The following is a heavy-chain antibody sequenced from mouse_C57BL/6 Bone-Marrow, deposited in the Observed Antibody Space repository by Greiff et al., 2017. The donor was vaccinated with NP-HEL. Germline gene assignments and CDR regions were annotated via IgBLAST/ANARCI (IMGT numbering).Heavy chain of an antibody. CDR3: SRWLRRFAY. V-gene: IGHV1-52*01. Sequence: VQLQQSGAELVRPGSSVKLSCKASGYTFTSYWMHWVRQRPIQGLEWVGNIDPSDSETHYNQKFKDKATLTVDKSSSTAYMQLSSLTAEDYAVYYCSRWLRRFAYWGQGTLVTVSA. CDR2: IDPSDSET. CDR1: GYTFTSYW. D-gene: IGHD2-2*01. J-gene: IGHJ3*01.